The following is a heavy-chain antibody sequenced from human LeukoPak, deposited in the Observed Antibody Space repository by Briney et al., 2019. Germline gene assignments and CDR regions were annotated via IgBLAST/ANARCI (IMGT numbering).Heavy chain of an antibody. D-gene: IGHD6-6*01. CDR3: AKSSGSSSSLGVDY. Sequence: GGSLRLSCAASGFTLRNYAMSWVRQAPGKGLEWVSSIGAGDKYTYYGDSVKGRFTISRDNSKNTLYLQMNSLRAEDTAVYYCAKSSGSSSSLGVDYWGQGTLVTVSS. J-gene: IGHJ4*02. V-gene: IGHV3-23*01. CDR1: GFTLRNYA. CDR2: IGAGDKYT.